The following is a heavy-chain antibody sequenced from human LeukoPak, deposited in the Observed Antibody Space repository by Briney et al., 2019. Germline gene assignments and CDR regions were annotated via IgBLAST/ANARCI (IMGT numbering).Heavy chain of an antibody. Sequence: PGGSLRLSCAASGFTFSTYTMNWVRQAPGKGLEWVSSITGSSYTYYADSMKGRFTISRDNANNSLSLQMNSLRAEDTAVYYCASLDEYGRNDNWGQGTLVTVSS. CDR1: GFTFSTYT. D-gene: IGHD1-1*01. CDR2: ITGSSYT. CDR3: ASLDEYGRNDN. V-gene: IGHV3-21*04. J-gene: IGHJ4*02.